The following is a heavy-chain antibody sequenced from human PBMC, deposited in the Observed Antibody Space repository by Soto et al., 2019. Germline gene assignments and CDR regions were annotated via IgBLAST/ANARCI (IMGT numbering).Heavy chain of an antibody. J-gene: IGHJ4*02. Sequence: GASVKVSCKASGGTFSSYTISWVRQAPGQGLEWMGRIIPILGIANYAQKFQGRVTITADKSTSTAYMELSSLRSEDTAVYYCARGLKFVPAAIFDPFLDYWGQGTLVTVSS. CDR1: GGTFSSYT. CDR3: ARGLKFVPAAIFDPFLDY. CDR2: IIPILGIA. V-gene: IGHV1-69*02. D-gene: IGHD2-2*01.